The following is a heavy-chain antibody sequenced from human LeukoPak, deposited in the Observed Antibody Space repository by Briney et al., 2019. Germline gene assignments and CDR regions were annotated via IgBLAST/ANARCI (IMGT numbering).Heavy chain of an antibody. CDR2: INAYDGNT. V-gene: IGHV1-18*01. CDR3: ARVGTITIFGGDY. J-gene: IGHJ4*02. Sequence: GASVKVSCKASGYTFNSYGISWVRQAPGQGLEWMGYINAYDGNTNYAQNFQGRVTMTTDTSTTTGYMELRSLRSDDTAVYCCARVGTITIFGGDYWGQGTLVTVSS. CDR1: GYTFNSYG. D-gene: IGHD3-3*01.